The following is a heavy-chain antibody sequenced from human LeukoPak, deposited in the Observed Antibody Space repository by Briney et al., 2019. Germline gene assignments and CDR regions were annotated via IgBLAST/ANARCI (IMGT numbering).Heavy chain of an antibody. CDR3: ARDAPHGIGHDAFDI. D-gene: IGHD1-26*01. CDR1: GGSISSYY. J-gene: IGHJ3*02. Sequence: PSETLSHTCTVSGGSISSYYWSWIRQPAGKGLEWIGRVYTSGSTNYNPSLKSRVTMSVDTSKNQFSLKLSSVTAADTAVYYCARDAPHGIGHDAFDIWGQGTMVTVSS. V-gene: IGHV4-4*07. CDR2: VYTSGST.